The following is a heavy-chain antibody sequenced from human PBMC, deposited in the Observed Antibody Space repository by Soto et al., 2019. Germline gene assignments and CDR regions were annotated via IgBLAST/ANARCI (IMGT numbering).Heavy chain of an antibody. CDR2: IYHSGGI. CDR3: ATYLSPFTFDY. Sequence: QVQLQESGPGLVRPSGTLSLTCAVSGGSINKNWWSWLRQPPGMALEWIAEIYHSGGINYNPSLKSRVTLSIDKSKNHLFLNLLSVTAADTAVYYCATYLSPFTFDYLGQGALVTVSS. D-gene: IGHD2-21*01. CDR1: GGSINKNW. J-gene: IGHJ4*02. V-gene: IGHV4-4*02.